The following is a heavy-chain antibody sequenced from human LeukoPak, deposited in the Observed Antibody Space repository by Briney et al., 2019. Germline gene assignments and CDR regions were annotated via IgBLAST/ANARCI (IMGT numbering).Heavy chain of an antibody. CDR1: GYTFTSYY. J-gene: IGHJ4*02. CDR2: INPSGGST. D-gene: IGHD3-3*01. CDR3: ARGPAYDFWSGYYPYYFDY. V-gene: IGHV1-46*01. Sequence: ASLKLSCKASGYTFTSYYMHCVRQAPCQGLEWMGIINPSGGSTNYAQKFQGRVTITADESTSTAYMELSSLRSEDTAVYYCARGPAYDFWSGYYPYYFDYWGQGTLVTVSS.